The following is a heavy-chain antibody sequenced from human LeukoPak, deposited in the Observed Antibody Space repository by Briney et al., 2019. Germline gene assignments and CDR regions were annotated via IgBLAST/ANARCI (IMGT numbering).Heavy chain of an antibody. CDR3: ARDLSGVTGYTYGRGIDY. CDR2: IKKDGSDK. Sequence: PGGSLRLSCAASGFTFSSYGMHWVRQAPGKGLEWVANIKKDGSDKYYVDSVKGRFTISRDNAKTSLYLQMNSLRAEDTAVYYCARDLSGVTGYTYGRGIDYWGQGTLVTVSS. V-gene: IGHV3-7*01. D-gene: IGHD5-18*01. J-gene: IGHJ4*02. CDR1: GFTFSSYG.